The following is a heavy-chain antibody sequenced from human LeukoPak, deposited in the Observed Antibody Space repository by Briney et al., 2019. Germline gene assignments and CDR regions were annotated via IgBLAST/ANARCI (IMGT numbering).Heavy chain of an antibody. CDR2: IYGDGRI. D-gene: IGHD5-18*01. CDR1: GFTVTSNY. V-gene: IGHV3-53*01. CDR3: ARESGYSYGLAGFFDY. Sequence: PGGSLRLSCAASGFTVTSNYMSWVRQAPGKGLEWVAVIYGDGRINYADSVKGRFTISRDDSKNTLYLQMNSLRAEETAVYYCARESGYSYGLAGFFDYWGQGTLVTVSS. J-gene: IGHJ4*02.